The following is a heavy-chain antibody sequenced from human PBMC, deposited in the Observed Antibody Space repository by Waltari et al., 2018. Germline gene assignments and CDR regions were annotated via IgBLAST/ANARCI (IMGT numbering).Heavy chain of an antibody. D-gene: IGHD2-2*01. CDR3: VRVVPANYFDY. CDR2: IYHSGSH. V-gene: IGHV4-38-2*01. Sequence: QVQLQESGPGLVKPSETLSLTCAVSGYSISTGYYWGWIRQPPGKGLEWIGSIYHSGSHYPNPSLRSRVTISVDTSKNQVSRKLSSVTAADTAVYYCVRVVPANYFDYWGQGTLVTVSS. J-gene: IGHJ4*02. CDR1: GYSISTGYY.